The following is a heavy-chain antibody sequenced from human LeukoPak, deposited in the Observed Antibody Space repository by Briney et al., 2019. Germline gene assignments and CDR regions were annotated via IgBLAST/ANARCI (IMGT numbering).Heavy chain of an antibody. CDR1: GGSISSGDYY. D-gene: IGHD2-2*01. J-gene: IGHJ5*02. CDR3: ARDGGYCSSTSCYRWFDP. CDR2: IYYSGST. Sequence: SETLSLTCTVSGGSISSGDYYWSWIRQPPGKGLEWIGYIYYSGSTYYNPSLKSRVTISVGTSKNQFSLKLSSVTAADTAVYYCARDGGYCSSTSCYRWFDPWGQGTLVTVSS. V-gene: IGHV4-30-4*01.